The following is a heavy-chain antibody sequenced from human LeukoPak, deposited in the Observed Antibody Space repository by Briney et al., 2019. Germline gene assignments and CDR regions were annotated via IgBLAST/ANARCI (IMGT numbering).Heavy chain of an antibody. CDR3: AREPQGGYDSSGADAFDI. D-gene: IGHD3-22*01. J-gene: IGHJ3*02. V-gene: IGHV4-31*03. CDR2: IYYSGST. CDR1: GGSISSGGYY. Sequence: KPSETLSLTCTVSGGSISSGGYYWSWIRQHPGKGLEWIGYIYYSGSTYYNPSLKGRVTISVDTSKNQFSLKLSSVTAADTAVYYCAREPQGGYDSSGADAFDIWGQGTMVTVSS.